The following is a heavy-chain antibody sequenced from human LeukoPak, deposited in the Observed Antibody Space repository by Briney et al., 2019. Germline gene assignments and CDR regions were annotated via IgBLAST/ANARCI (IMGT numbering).Heavy chain of an antibody. CDR2: ITSSSTTI. CDR1: GFTFSDYY. V-gene: IGHV3-11*04. CDR3: ARTTGSYYGYFDY. D-gene: IGHD1-26*01. J-gene: IGHJ4*02. Sequence: IPGGSLRLSCAASGFTFSDYYMSWIRQAPGKGLEWVSFITSSSTTIYYADSVKGRFTISRDNAKSSLYLQMNSLRAEDTAVYYCARTTGSYYGYFDYWGQGTQVTVSS.